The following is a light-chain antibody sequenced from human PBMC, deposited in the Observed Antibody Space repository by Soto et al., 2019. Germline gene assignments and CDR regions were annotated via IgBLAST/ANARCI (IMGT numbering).Light chain of an antibody. CDR2: KAS. J-gene: IGKJ2*01. Sequence: DIQMTQSPSTLSASVGDRVTITCRASQSIINWLAWYQQKPGKAPKLLIYKASSLESGVPSRFSGSGSGTQLTLTIRSLQPDDFATYYCQQYNNYMYTFGQGTKLEIK. V-gene: IGKV1-5*03. CDR1: QSIINW. CDR3: QQYNNYMYT.